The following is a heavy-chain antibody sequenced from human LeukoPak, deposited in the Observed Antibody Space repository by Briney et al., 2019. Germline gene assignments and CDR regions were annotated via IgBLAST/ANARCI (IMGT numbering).Heavy chain of an antibody. D-gene: IGHD6-13*01. CDR1: GYSISSDNW. Sequence: SDTLSLTCAVSGYSISSDNWWGWIRQPPGKGLMWIVYIYYSGSTYYNPSLKSRVTMSVDTSKNQFSLKLSSVTAVDTAVYYCAKKIAAAAWFDPWGQGTLVTVSS. CDR3: AKKIAAAAWFDP. CDR2: IYYSGST. J-gene: IGHJ5*02. V-gene: IGHV4-28*01.